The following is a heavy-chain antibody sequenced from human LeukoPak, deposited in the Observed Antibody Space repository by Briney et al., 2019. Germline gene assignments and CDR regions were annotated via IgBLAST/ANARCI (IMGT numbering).Heavy chain of an antibody. V-gene: IGHV4-59*01. CDR1: GGSMNSYY. J-gene: IGHJ4*02. CDR2: IYYSGST. Sequence: PSETLSLTCTVYGGSMNSYYWSWIRQPPGKGLEWIGYIYYSGSTNYNPSLKSRVTISVDTSKNPFSLKLTPVTAADTAVYYCPGGTLVVAGRVDYWGQGTLVTVSS. CDR3: PGGTLVVAGRVDY. D-gene: IGHD6-19*01.